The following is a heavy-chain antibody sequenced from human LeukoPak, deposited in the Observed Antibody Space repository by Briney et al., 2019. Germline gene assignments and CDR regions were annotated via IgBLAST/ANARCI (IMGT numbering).Heavy chain of an antibody. CDR2: INHSGST. CDR3: ARKYSGSYYHSEYFQH. CDR1: GGSFSGYY. J-gene: IGHJ1*01. Sequence: SETLSLTCAVYGGSFSGYYWSWIRQPPRNGLEWIWEINHSGSTNYNPSLKSRVPISVYMSKNQFSLKLSSVTAADTAVYYCARKYSGSYYHSEYFQHWGQGPLVTVSS. D-gene: IGHD1-26*01. V-gene: IGHV4-34*01.